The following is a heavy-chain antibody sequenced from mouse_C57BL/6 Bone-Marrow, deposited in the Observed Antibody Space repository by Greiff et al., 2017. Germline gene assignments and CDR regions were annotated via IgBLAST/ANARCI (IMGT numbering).Heavy chain of an antibody. V-gene: IGHV1-72*01. CDR1: GYTFTSYW. J-gene: IGHJ4*01. CDR3: ARWDYDGYSYARDY. CDR2: IDPNSGGT. Sequence: VQLQQPGAELVKPGASVKLSCKASGYTFTSYWMHWVKQRPGRGLEWIGRIDPNSGGTKYNEKFKSKATLTVDKHASTAYMQLCSLTSGDSAVYYCARWDYDGYSYARDYWGQGTSVTVSS. D-gene: IGHD2-3*01.